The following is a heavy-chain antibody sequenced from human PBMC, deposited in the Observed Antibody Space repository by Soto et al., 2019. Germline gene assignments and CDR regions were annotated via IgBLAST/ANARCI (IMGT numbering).Heavy chain of an antibody. V-gene: IGHV1-18*01. CDR2: ISTYNGKT. D-gene: IGHD3-10*01. Sequence: ASVKVSCKASGYTFVTYGFSWVRQAPGEGLEWLGWISTYNGKTDYAQKFQGRVTLTTDASTHTAYMELRSLRFDDTAVYYCARLVISHLYYFDYWGPGSLVTVSS. CDR3: ARLVISHLYYFDY. J-gene: IGHJ4*02. CDR1: GYTFVTYG.